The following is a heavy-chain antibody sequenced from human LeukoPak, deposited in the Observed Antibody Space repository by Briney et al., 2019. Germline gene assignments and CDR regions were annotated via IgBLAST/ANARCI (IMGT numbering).Heavy chain of an antibody. CDR1: GGSISSGGYY. Sequence: SETLSLTCTVSGGSISSGGYYWSRIRQHPGKGLEWIGYIYYSGSTYYNPSLKSRVTISVDTSKNQFSLKLSSVTAADTAVYYCAREGSIAARPRDHYFDYWGQGTLVTVSS. CDR3: AREGSIAARPRDHYFDY. CDR2: IYYSGST. D-gene: IGHD6-6*01. J-gene: IGHJ4*02. V-gene: IGHV4-31*03.